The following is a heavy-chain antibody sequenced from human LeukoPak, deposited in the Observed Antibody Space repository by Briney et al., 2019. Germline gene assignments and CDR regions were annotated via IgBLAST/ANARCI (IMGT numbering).Heavy chain of an antibody. CDR1: GGTISSYA. D-gene: IGHD2-15*01. CDR2: IIPILGIP. CDR3: ARDGRPYGMDV. V-gene: IGHV1-69*04. J-gene: IGHJ6*02. Sequence: ASVKVSCKASGGTISSYAISWVRQAPGQGLEWMGRIIPILGIPKYAQKFQGRVTITADKSTSTAYMELRSLRSDDTAVYYCARDGRPYGMDVWGQGTTVTVSS.